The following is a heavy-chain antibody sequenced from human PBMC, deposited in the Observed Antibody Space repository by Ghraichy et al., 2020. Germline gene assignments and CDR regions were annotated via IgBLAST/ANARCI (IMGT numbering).Heavy chain of an antibody. CDR2: INQDGSEK. Sequence: SLRLSCAASGFTFSTYWMSWVRQPPGKGLEWVATINQDGSEKYYLDSLKGRFTISRDNAKSSLHLQMRSLRVDDTAVYYCTTYGDGAFDIWGQGTMVTVSP. J-gene: IGHJ3*02. CDR3: TTYGDGAFDI. D-gene: IGHD4-17*01. V-gene: IGHV3-7*03. CDR1: GFTFSTYW.